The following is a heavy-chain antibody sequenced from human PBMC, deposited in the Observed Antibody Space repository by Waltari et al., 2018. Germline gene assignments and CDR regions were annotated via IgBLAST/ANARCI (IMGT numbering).Heavy chain of an antibody. CDR1: GFTFSNTW. D-gene: IGHD3-16*02. V-gene: IGHV3-15*01. CDR2: ITTQMDGGGAT. CDR3: TTDQGDSYTFYSCDY. J-gene: IGHJ4*02. Sequence: EVQLVESGGGLVNPGGSLRLSCAASGFTFSNTWMDWVRQAPGKGKEEVGRITTQMDGGGATYDAAPVTGRFTVSRDDSKNMLYLQMSSLKTADTAMYYCTTDQGDSYTFYSCDYWGQGTLVTVSS.